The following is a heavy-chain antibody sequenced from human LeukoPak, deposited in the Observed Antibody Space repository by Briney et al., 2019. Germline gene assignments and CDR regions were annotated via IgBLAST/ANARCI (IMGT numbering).Heavy chain of an antibody. CDR3: ARKENAYYYFDY. CDR2: IYHSGTT. D-gene: IGHD3-16*01. V-gene: IGHV4-28*01. J-gene: IGHJ4*02. CDR1: GYSISSSSW. Sequence: SETLSPTCAVSGYSISSSSWWGWIRQPPGKGLEWIAYIYHSGTTYYNLSLQSRVTMSVDTSKNQFSLKLSSVTAVDTAVYYCARKENAYYYFDYRGQGTLVTVSS.